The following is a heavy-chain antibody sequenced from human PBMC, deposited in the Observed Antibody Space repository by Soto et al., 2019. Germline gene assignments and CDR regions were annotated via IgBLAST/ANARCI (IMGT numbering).Heavy chain of an antibody. CDR2: IIPIPGTA. J-gene: IGHJ6*01. D-gene: IGHD2-2*01. CDR1: GGTFGSYA. CDR3: SRSQGSSTSLEIYYYYYYGMDV. Sequence: QVQLVQSGAEVKKPGTSVKVSCKASGGTFGSYAISWVRQAPGKGLEWMGVIIPIPGTANYAQTFQGRVTIAADESTSTAYMELSSLRSEDTAVYYCSRSQGSSTSLEIYYYYYYGMDVWGQGTTVTVSS. V-gene: IGHV1-69*01.